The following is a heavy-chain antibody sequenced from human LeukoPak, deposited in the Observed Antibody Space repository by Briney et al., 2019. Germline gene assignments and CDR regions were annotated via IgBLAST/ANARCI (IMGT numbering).Heavy chain of an antibody. CDR3: ARKGGLFDY. Sequence: SETLSLTCTVSGGSIRYYYWSWIRQSPGRGLEWIGYIYYNGTTNYNPPLKSRVTISVDMSKNQFSLKMSSVTAADTAVYYCARKGGLFDYWGQGRLVTVSS. CDR2: IYYNGTT. J-gene: IGHJ4*02. D-gene: IGHD2-15*01. V-gene: IGHV4-59*01. CDR1: GGSIRYYY.